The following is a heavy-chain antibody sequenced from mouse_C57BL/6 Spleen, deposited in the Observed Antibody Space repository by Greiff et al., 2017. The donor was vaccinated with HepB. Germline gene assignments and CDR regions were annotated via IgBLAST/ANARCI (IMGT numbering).Heavy chain of an antibody. D-gene: IGHD2-4*01. CDR1: GYAFTNYL. CDR3: AKRGDYDAGGFAY. J-gene: IGHJ3*01. Sequence: QVQLQQSGAELVRPGTSVKVSCKASGYAFTNYLIEWVKQRPGQGLGWIGVINPGSGGTNYNEKFKGKATLTADKSSSTSYMQLSSLTSEDSAVYFCAKRGDYDAGGFAYWGQGTLVTVPA. V-gene: IGHV1-54*01. CDR2: INPGSGGT.